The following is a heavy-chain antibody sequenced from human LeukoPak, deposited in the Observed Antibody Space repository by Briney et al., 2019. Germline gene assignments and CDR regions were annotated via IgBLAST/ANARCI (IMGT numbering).Heavy chain of an antibody. Sequence: ASVKVSCKASGYTFTSYGISWVRQAPGQGLEWMGWISAYNGNTNYAQKLQGRVTMTTDTSTSTAYMELRSLRSDDTAVYYCASTTGTTQSDAFDIWGQGTMVTVSS. V-gene: IGHV1-18*01. CDR2: ISAYNGNT. D-gene: IGHD1-1*01. CDR1: GYTFTSYG. J-gene: IGHJ3*02. CDR3: ASTTGTTQSDAFDI.